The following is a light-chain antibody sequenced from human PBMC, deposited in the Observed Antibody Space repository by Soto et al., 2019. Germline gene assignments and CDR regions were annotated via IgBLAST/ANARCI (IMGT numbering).Light chain of an antibody. V-gene: IGKV3-20*01. J-gene: IGKJ5*01. CDR1: QSVSSSY. Sequence: EIVLTQSPGTQSLSPGERATLSCRASQSVSSSYLAWYQQKPGQAPRLLIYGASSRATGIPNRFSGGGSGTEFTLTISRLEPEDFAVYYCQQYGSSPITFGQGTRLEIK. CDR2: GAS. CDR3: QQYGSSPIT.